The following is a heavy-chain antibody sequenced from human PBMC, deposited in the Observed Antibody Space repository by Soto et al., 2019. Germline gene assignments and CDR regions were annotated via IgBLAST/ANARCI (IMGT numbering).Heavy chain of an antibody. Sequence: QITLKESGPTLVKPTQTLTLTCTFSGFSFSTSGVSVGWIRQPPGKALEWLALIHWDDDKRYSPSLKSRLTITKDTSKNQVVLTMTNMDPVDTATYYCAHKWGVAVWNAFDIWGLGTMVTVSS. J-gene: IGHJ3*02. V-gene: IGHV2-5*02. D-gene: IGHD2-15*01. CDR2: IHWDDDK. CDR3: AHKWGVAVWNAFDI. CDR1: GFSFSTSGVS.